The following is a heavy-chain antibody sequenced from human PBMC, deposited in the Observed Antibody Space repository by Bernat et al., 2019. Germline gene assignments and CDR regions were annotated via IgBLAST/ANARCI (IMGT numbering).Heavy chain of an antibody. V-gene: IGHV4-39*01. CDR3: AKRIGVGANDAFDI. Sequence: QQRLQESGPGLVKPSETLSLTCTVSGGSISSSSYYWGWIRQPPGKGLEWIGTMYYTGSTYYNPSLKSRFTISVDRSKNQFSLKLNSVTAADTALYYCAKRIGVGANDAFDIWGQGTMVTVSS. CDR2: MYYTGST. J-gene: IGHJ3*02. D-gene: IGHD1-26*01. CDR1: GGSISSSSYY.